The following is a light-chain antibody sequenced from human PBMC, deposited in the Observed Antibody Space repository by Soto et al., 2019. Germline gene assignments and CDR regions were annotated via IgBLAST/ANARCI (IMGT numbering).Light chain of an antibody. CDR1: SSDIGGYNY. V-gene: IGLV2-14*01. CDR3: SSYTSSNSLVV. Sequence: QSVLTQPASVSESPGQSITIPCTGTSSDIGGYNYVSWYQQYAAKAPKLIIYVVTNRASGVSNRFSGSKPGNTASLTFSGLQAEDEANYYCSSYTSSNSLVVFGGGTKLTVL. J-gene: IGLJ2*01. CDR2: VVT.